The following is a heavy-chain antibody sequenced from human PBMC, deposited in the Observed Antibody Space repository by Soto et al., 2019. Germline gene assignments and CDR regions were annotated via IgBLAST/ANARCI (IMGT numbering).Heavy chain of an antibody. V-gene: IGHV3-23*01. Sequence: GGSLRLSCAASGFTFNTYAMTWVRQAPGKGLEWVSLISESGDGTYYADSVKGRFTISRDNSQRTLNLQMNSLRAEDTAVYYCAKDGDFWSWGMDVWGQGTTVTVSS. J-gene: IGHJ6*02. D-gene: IGHD3-3*01. CDR3: AKDGDFWSWGMDV. CDR1: GFTFNTYA. CDR2: ISESGDGT.